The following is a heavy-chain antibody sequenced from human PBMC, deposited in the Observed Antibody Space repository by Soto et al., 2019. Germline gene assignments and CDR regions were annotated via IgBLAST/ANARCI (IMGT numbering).Heavy chain of an antibody. J-gene: IGHJ3*02. Sequence: QLQLQESGPGLVKPSETLSLTCTVSGGSISSSSYYWGWIRQPPGKGLEWIGSIYYSGSTYYNPSLKSRVTISVDTSKNQFSLKLSSVTAADTAVYYCARHEGDRDGYNSAFDIWGQGTMVTVSS. CDR3: ARHEGDRDGYNSAFDI. CDR1: GGSISSSSYY. V-gene: IGHV4-39*01. CDR2: IYYSGST. D-gene: IGHD5-12*01.